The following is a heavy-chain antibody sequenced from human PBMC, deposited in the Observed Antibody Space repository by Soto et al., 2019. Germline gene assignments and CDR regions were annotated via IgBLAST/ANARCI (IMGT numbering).Heavy chain of an antibody. V-gene: IGHV2-5*02. CDR2: IYWDDDK. CDR1: GFSLTTRGVG. Sequence: QITLKESGPTLVKPTQTLTLTCTFSGFSLTTRGVGVGWIRQPPGKALECLALIYWDDDKRYSPSLQSRLSITEDTSKNQVVLTMTNVDPVDTATYYCAHIPTYYQYAWFDPWGQGTLVSVSS. J-gene: IGHJ5*02. D-gene: IGHD3-16*01. CDR3: AHIPTYYQYAWFDP.